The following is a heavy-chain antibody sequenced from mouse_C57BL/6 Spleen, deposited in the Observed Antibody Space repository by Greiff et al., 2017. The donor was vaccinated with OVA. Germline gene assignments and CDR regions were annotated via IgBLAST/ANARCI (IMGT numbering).Heavy chain of an antibody. Sequence: EVMLVESEGGLVQPGSSMKLSCTASGFTFSDYYMAWVRQVPEKGLEWVANINYDGSSTYYLDSLKSRFIISRDNAKNILYLQMSSLKSEDTATYYCARCSGPYYFDYWGQGTTLTVSS. D-gene: IGHD3-2*02. CDR3: ARCSGPYYFDY. V-gene: IGHV5-16*01. J-gene: IGHJ2*01. CDR2: INYDGSST. CDR1: GFTFSDYY.